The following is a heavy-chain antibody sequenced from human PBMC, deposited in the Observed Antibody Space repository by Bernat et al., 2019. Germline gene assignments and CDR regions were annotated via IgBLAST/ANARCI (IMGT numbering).Heavy chain of an antibody. D-gene: IGHD2-15*01. CDR1: GFTFSSYA. CDR2: ISYDGSNK. V-gene: IGHV3-30-3*01. CDR3: ARWGGVVVAATGVHGMDV. J-gene: IGHJ6*02. Sequence: QVQLVESGGGVVQPGRSLRLSCAASGFTFSSYAMYWVRQAPGKGLEWVAVISYDGSNKYYADSVKGRFTISRDNSKNTLYLQMNSLRAEDTAVYYCARWGGVVVAATGVHGMDVWGQGTTVTVSS.